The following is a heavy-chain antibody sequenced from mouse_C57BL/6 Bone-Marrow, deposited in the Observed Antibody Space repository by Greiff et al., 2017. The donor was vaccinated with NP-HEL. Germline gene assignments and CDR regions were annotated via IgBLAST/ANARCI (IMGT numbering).Heavy chain of an antibody. CDR3: ARGGELTGTYYFDY. CDR1: GFTFSDYY. Sequence: EVQLQESEGGLVQPGRSMKLSCTASGFTFSDYYMAWVRQVPEKGLEWVANINYDGSSTYYLDSLKSRFIISRDNAKNILYLQMSSLKSEDTATYYCARGGELTGTYYFDYWGQGTTLTVSS. D-gene: IGHD4-1*01. V-gene: IGHV5-16*01. CDR2: INYDGSST. J-gene: IGHJ2*01.